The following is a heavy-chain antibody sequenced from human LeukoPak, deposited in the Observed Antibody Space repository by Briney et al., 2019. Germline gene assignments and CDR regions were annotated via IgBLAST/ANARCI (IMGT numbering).Heavy chain of an antibody. CDR3: ARADIVIIPDAKRDMDTAMADAFDI. CDR2: IIPIFGTA. D-gene: IGHD2-2*01. CDR1: GGTFSSYA. J-gene: IGHJ3*02. Sequence: GASVKVSCKASGGTFSSYAISWVRQAPGQGLEWMGGIIPIFGTANYAQKFQGRVTITTDESTSTAYMEMSSLRSEDTAVYYCARADIVIIPDAKRDMDTAMADAFDIWGQGTMVTVSS. V-gene: IGHV1-69*05.